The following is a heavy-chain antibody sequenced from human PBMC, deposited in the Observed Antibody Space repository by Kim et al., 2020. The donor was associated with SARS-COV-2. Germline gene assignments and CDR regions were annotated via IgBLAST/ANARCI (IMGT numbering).Heavy chain of an antibody. CDR1: GGSISSSSYY. CDR2: IYYSGST. J-gene: IGHJ5*02. D-gene: IGHD3-3*01. V-gene: IGHV4-39*01. Sequence: SETLSLTCTVSGGSISSSSYYWGWIRQPPGKGLEWIGSIYYSGSTYYNPSLKSRVTISVDTSKNQFSLKLSSVTAADTAVYYCARRVTYYDFWSGYYTGVNWFDPWGQGTLVTVSS. CDR3: ARRVTYYDFWSGYYTGVNWFDP.